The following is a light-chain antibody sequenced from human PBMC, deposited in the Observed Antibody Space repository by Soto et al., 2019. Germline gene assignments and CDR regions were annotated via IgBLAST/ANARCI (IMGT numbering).Light chain of an antibody. J-gene: IGKJ1*01. V-gene: IGKV1-5*01. CDR2: DAS. CDR1: QSISSW. Sequence: DIQMTQSPSTLSASVGDRVTITCRASQSISSWLAWYQQKPGKAPKLLIYDASSLESGVPSRFSGSGSGTEFTLTIRILQPDDFAPYYCQQYNSYPCTFGQGTTVEIK. CDR3: QQYNSYPCT.